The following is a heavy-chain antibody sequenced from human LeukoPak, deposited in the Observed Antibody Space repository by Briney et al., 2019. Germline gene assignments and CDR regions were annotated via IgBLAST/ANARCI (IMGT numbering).Heavy chain of an antibody. J-gene: IGHJ6*03. CDR1: GGSISSSSYY. CDR2: IYYSGST. V-gene: IGHV4-39*01. CDR3: ARRSGYYTYYYYYYMDV. Sequence: SETLSLTCTVSGGSISSSSYYWGWIRQPPGKGLEWIGSIYYSGSTYYNPSLKSRVTISVDTSKNQFSLKLSSVTAADTAVYYCARRSGYYTYYYYYYMDVWGKGTTVTVSS. D-gene: IGHD3-3*01.